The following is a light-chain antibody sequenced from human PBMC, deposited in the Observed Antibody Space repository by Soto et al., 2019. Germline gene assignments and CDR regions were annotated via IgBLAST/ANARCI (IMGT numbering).Light chain of an antibody. CDR1: QSLSGNY. Sequence: EIVVTQSPGTLSLSPGERATLSCRASQSLSGNYLAWYQQKPGQAPRFLIYAASNRATGIPDRFSGGGSGTDFALTINRPEPEDSAVYYCQQYGSSPITFGQGTRLEIK. CDR2: AAS. CDR3: QQYGSSPIT. J-gene: IGKJ5*01. V-gene: IGKV3-20*01.